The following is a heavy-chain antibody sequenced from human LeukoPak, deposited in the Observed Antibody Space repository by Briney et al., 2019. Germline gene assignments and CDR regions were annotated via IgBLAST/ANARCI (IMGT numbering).Heavy chain of an antibody. D-gene: IGHD1-26*01. J-gene: IGHJ6*02. CDR2: IRSSSEYV. CDR1: GFTFSSYT. V-gene: IGHV3-21*01. CDR3: ARGGLGAVGGNHYYYYGMDV. Sequence: PGGSLRLSCAASGFTFSSYTMNWVRQAPGKGLEWGSAIRSSSEYVYYADSGKGRFTITRDHAKNSLYLQTNSLRAADTAVYYCARGGLGAVGGNHYYYYGMDVWGQGTTVTVSS.